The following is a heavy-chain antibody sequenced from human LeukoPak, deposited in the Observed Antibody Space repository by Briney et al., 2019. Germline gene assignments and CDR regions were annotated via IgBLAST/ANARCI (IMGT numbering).Heavy chain of an antibody. J-gene: IGHJ4*02. V-gene: IGHV1-3*01. CDR2: INAGNGNT. D-gene: IGHD5-12*01. CDR1: GYAFTSYA. Sequence: ASVKVSCKASGYAFTSYAMHWVRQAPGRRLEWMGWINAGNGNTKYSQKFQGRVTITRDTSASTAYMELSSLRSDDTAMYYCARDPSNSAGYHAHFDSWGQGTLVTVSS. CDR3: ARDPSNSAGYHAHFDS.